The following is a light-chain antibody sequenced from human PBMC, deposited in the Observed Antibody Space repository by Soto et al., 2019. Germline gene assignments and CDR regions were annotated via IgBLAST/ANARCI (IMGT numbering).Light chain of an antibody. V-gene: IGKV3-11*01. Sequence: EIVLTRSPATLSLSPLEIATLSFMASQSVSSYLAWYQQKPGQAPRLLIYDASNRATGIPARFSGSGSGTDFTLTISSLEPEDFAVYYCHQYDNAPQTLGQGTKVDIK. CDR1: QSVSSY. CDR2: DAS. CDR3: HQYDNAPQT. J-gene: IGKJ2*01.